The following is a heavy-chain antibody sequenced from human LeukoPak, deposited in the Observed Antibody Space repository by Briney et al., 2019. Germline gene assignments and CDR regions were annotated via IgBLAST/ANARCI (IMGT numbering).Heavy chain of an antibody. D-gene: IGHD2-15*01. CDR2: IYYSGST. CDR3: ARSLPLGYCSGGSCYSHYYYGMDV. V-gene: IGHV4-39*07. Sequence: PSETLSLTCTVSGGSISSDSYYWGWIRQPPGKGLEWIGSIYYSGSTYYNPSLKSRVTISVDTSKNQFSLKLSSVTAADTAVYYCARSLPLGYCSGGSCYSHYYYGMDVWGQGTTVTVSS. J-gene: IGHJ6*02. CDR1: GGSISSDSYY.